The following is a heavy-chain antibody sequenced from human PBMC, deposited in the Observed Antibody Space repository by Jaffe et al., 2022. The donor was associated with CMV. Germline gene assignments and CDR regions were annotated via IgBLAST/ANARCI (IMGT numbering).Heavy chain of an antibody. CDR2: ISSSSSYT. Sequence: QVQLVESGGGLVKPGGSLRLSCAASGFTFSDYYMSWIRQAPGKGLEWVSYISSSSSYTNYADSVKGRFTISRDNAKNSLYLQMNSLRAEDTAVYYCASARKLPEFDYWGQGTLVTVSS. V-gene: IGHV3-11*06. CDR1: GFTFSDYY. J-gene: IGHJ4*02. D-gene: IGHD2-15*01. CDR3: ASARKLPEFDY.